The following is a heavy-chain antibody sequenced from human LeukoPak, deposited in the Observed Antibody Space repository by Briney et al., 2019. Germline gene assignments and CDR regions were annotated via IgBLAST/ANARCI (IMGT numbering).Heavy chain of an antibody. CDR1: GGSFISGYY. V-gene: IGHV4-34*01. J-gene: IGHJ4*02. D-gene: IGHD6-13*01. Sequence: PSETLSLTCAVYGGSFISGYYWTFIRQPPGKGLEWIGEIHHRGSTNYNPSLKSRVTISLDTSKDQFSLKLNSVTAADTALYYCASFRWAVGFEYWGQGTLVTVSS. CDR3: ASFRWAVGFEY. CDR2: IHHRGST.